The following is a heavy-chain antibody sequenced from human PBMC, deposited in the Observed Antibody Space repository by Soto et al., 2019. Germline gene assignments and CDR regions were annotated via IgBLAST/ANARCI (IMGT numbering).Heavy chain of an antibody. J-gene: IGHJ4*02. CDR2: VIPIFGTP. Sequence: QVQLVQSGAEVKKPGSSVKVSCKSSVGTFGSYAISWVRQAPGQGLEWMGGVIPIFGTPHYAQKFHGRVTITADIPPSTAYLELSSLKAADTAVYYCAKIRWTISLQEEDAIWGQGTLVTVSS. CDR3: AKIRWTISLQEEDAI. D-gene: IGHD2-15*01. V-gene: IGHV1-69*06. CDR1: VGTFGSYA.